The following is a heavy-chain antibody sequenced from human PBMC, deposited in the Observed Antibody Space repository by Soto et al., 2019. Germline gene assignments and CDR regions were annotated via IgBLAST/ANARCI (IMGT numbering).Heavy chain of an antibody. CDR2: IYSGGRT. V-gene: IGHV3-53*01. Sequence: PGGSLRLSCAASGFNLSNNYMSWVRQAPGKGLEWVSVIYSGGRTFYADSVKGRFTISRDNSKNTLYLQMNSLRAEDTAVYYCAGPAAIPHYYYFGMDVWGQGTPVTVSS. CDR3: AGPAAIPHYYYFGMDV. D-gene: IGHD2-2*02. J-gene: IGHJ6*02. CDR1: GFNLSNNY.